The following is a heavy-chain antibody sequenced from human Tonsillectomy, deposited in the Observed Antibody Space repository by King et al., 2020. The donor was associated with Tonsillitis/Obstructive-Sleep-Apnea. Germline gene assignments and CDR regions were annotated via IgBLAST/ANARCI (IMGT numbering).Heavy chain of an antibody. J-gene: IGHJ5*02. V-gene: IGHV1-69*09. D-gene: IGHD3-3*01. Sequence: QLVQSGAEVKKPGSSVKVSCKASGGTFSSYAISWVRQAPGQGLEWMGRIIPILGIANYAQKFQGRVTITADKSTSTAYMELSSLRSEDTAVYYCARDHRVDDFSGDWFDPWGQGTLVTVSS. CDR1: GGTFSSYA. CDR2: IIPILGIA. CDR3: ARDHRVDDFSGDWFDP.